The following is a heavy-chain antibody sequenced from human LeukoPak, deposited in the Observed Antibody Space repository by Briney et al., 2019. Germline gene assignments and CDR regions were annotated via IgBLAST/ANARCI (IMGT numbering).Heavy chain of an antibody. CDR2: ISYDGSNK. CDR1: GGTFISYA. CDR3: ARDPSGGYYYYFDY. Sequence: SCKASGGTFISYAMHWVRQAPGKGLEWVAVISYDGSNKYYADSVKGRFTISRDSSKNTLYLQMNSLRAEDTAVYYCARDPSGGYYYYFDYWGQGTLVTVSS. D-gene: IGHD3-22*01. J-gene: IGHJ4*02. V-gene: IGHV3-30-3*01.